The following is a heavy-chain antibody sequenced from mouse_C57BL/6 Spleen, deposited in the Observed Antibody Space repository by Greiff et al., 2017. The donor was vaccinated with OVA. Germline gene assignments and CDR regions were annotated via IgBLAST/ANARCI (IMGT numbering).Heavy chain of an antibody. Sequence: VQLQQSGAELVKPGASVKLSCKASGYTFTSYWMQWVKQRPGQGLEWIGEIDPSDSYTNYNQKFKGKATLTVDTSSSTAYMQLSSLTSEDSAVYYCAGTDHYWGQGTTLTVSS. CDR1: GYTFTSYW. D-gene: IGHD3-3*01. CDR2: IDPSDSYT. CDR3: AGTDHY. J-gene: IGHJ2*01. V-gene: IGHV1-50*01.